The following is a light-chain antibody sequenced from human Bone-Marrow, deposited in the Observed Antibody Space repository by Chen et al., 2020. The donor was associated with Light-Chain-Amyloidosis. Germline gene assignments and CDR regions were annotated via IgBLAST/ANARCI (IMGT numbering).Light chain of an antibody. CDR2: DDS. CDR1: NIGRKS. CDR3: QVWDVNSAHVV. Sequence: SSVLTQPPPVSVAPGQTARITCGGDNIGRKSVHWYQQKSGQAPVLVVQDDSDRPSGIPERFSGSNSGNTATLTISRVEAGDEADYYCQVWDVNSAHVVFGGGTKLTVL. V-gene: IGLV3-21*02. J-gene: IGLJ2*01.